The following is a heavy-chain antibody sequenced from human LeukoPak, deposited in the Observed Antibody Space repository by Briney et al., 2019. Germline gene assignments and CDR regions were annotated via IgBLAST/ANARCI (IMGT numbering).Heavy chain of an antibody. CDR3: ATGPKWQLLYYHGLDV. J-gene: IGHJ6*02. V-gene: IGHV3-30*04. CDR2: ISYDGGLT. CDR1: GFIFSDYA. Sequence: PGGSLRLSCAAGGFIFSDYAMRGGREARGKGVEGVAVISYDGGLTYYAASVERRFTISTDTSRKPLSLQMYSLTPVDTALYYCATGPKWQLLYYHGLDVWGQGTTVTVSS. D-gene: IGHD4-23*01.